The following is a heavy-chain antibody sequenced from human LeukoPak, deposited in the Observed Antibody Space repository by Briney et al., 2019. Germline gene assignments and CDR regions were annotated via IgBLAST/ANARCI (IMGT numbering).Heavy chain of an antibody. J-gene: IGHJ1*01. Sequence: ASVKVPCKASEYAFTDYYMHWVRQAPGQGLEWMGWINPNSGGTNYAQKFQGRVTLTWDTSISTAYMELSRLRSDDTALYYCARGIYDSSDFEYFQDWGKGTLVTVSS. V-gene: IGHV1-2*02. CDR2: INPNSGGT. D-gene: IGHD3-22*01. CDR1: EYAFTDYY. CDR3: ARGIYDSSDFEYFQD.